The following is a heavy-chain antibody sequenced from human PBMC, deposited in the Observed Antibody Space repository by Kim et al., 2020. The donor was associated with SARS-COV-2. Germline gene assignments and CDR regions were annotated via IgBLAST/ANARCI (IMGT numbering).Heavy chain of an antibody. D-gene: IGHD6-19*01. CDR3: ARDKGWSFDY. CDR2: ISAYDGNT. V-gene: IGHV1-18*04. J-gene: IGHJ4*02. Sequence: ASVKVSCKASGLTFSNSGFSWVRQAPGEGLEWMGWISAYDGNTNYVQRFQGRVTMTTDISTSTAYMDLRNLRPDDSAVYYCARDKGWSFDYWGQGTLVTV. CDR1: GLTFSNSG.